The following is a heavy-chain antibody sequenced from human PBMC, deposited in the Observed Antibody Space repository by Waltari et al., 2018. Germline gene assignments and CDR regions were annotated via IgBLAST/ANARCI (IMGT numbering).Heavy chain of an antibody. J-gene: IGHJ3*02. V-gene: IGHV1-69*05. CDR1: GGTFSSYA. CDR3: ARGGGGDIVVVVAATAFDI. CDR2: IIPIFGTA. Sequence: QVQLVQSGAEVKKPGSSVKVSCKASGGTFSSYAISWVRQAPGQGLDWMGGIIPIFGTANYAQKFQGRVTITTDESTSTAYMELSSLRSEDTAVYYCARGGGGDIVVVVAATAFDIWGQGTMVTVSS. D-gene: IGHD2-15*01.